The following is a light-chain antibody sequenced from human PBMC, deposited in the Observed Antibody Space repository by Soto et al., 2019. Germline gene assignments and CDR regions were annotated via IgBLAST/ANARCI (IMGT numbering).Light chain of an antibody. CDR3: QQYYSDSLRT. CDR2: KAS. CDR1: QNIRQW. V-gene: IGKV1-5*03. Sequence: DIEMTQSPSTLSASVGDRVTITCRANQNIRQWLAWYQQIPGKAPQLLISKASNLESGVPSRFSGTGSGTEFTLIINSLQPDDFATYYCQQYYSDSLRTFGQGTKVDIK. J-gene: IGKJ1*01.